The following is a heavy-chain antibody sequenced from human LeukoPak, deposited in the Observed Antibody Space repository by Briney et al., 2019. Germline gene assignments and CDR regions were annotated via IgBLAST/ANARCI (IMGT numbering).Heavy chain of an antibody. CDR3: ARGAMVRGVIDFDY. CDR2: ITPIFGTA. J-gene: IGHJ4*02. D-gene: IGHD3-10*01. V-gene: IGHV1-69*05. CDR1: GGTFSSYA. Sequence: SEKVSCKASGGTFSSYAISWVRQAPGQGLEWMGGITPIFGTANYAQKFQGRVTITTDESTSTAYMELSSLRSEDTAVYYCARGAMVRGVIDFDYWGQGTLVTVSS.